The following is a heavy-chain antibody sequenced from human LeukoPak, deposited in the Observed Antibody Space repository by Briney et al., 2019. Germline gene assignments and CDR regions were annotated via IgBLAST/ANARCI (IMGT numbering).Heavy chain of an antibody. J-gene: IGHJ6*02. V-gene: IGHV4-59*08. CDR2: IYYSGST. D-gene: IGHD6-13*01. CDR1: GGSISSYY. CDR3: ARIAAAGDYYYGMDV. Sequence: SETLSLTCTVSGGSISSYYWSWIRQPPGKGLEWIGYIYYSGSTNYNPSLKSRVTISVDTSKNHFSLKLSSVTAADTAVYYCARIAAAGDYYYGMDVWGQGTTVTVSS.